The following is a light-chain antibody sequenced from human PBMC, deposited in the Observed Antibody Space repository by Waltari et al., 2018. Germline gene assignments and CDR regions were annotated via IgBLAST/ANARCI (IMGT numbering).Light chain of an antibody. V-gene: IGKV3-20*01. CDR2: AAS. Sequence: EIVLTQSPGTLSLSPGERATLSCRASQSVSNTHLAWYQQIPGQAPRLLIYAASRRVTGVPDRFSGSGSGTDFTLTISRLEPEDFAVYYCQQYGSAPRTFGQGTKVEIK. CDR1: QSVSNTH. J-gene: IGKJ1*01. CDR3: QQYGSAPRT.